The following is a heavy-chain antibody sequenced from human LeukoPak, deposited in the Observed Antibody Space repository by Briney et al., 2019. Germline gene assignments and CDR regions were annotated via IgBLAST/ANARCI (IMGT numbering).Heavy chain of an antibody. Sequence: VASVKVSCKASGYTFTSYYMHWVRQAPGQGLEWMGIINPSGGSTSYAQKFQRRVTMTRDTSTSTVYMELSSLRSEDTAVYYCARDREEGSYYYYGMDVWGQGTTVTVSS. CDR3: ARDREEGSYYYYGMDV. CDR2: INPSGGST. CDR1: GYTFTSYY. D-gene: IGHD3-10*01. V-gene: IGHV1-46*01. J-gene: IGHJ6*02.